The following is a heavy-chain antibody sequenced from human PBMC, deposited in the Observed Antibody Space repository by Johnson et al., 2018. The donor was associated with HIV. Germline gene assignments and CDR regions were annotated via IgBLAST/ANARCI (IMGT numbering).Heavy chain of an antibody. CDR3: ARVASGAFDI. Sequence: VQVVESGGGVVQPGGSLRLSCAASGFSFSSYGIHWVRQAPGKGPEWVAFTRSDGSNKYYADSVKGRFTISRDNSKNTLYLQMNSLRAEDTAVYYCARVASGAFDIWGQGTMVTVSS. J-gene: IGHJ3*02. V-gene: IGHV3-30*02. D-gene: IGHD3-3*01. CDR2: TRSDGSNK. CDR1: GFSFSSYG.